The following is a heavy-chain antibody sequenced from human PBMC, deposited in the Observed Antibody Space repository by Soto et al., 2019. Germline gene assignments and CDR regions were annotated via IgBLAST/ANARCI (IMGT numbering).Heavy chain of an antibody. Sequence: GASVKVSCKASGYTFTSYGISWVRQAPGQGLEWMGWISAYNGNTNYAQKLQGRVTMTTDTSTSTAYMELRSLRSDDTAVYYCARLWFGESSLYYYGMDVWGQGTTVTVSS. J-gene: IGHJ6*02. V-gene: IGHV1-18*04. D-gene: IGHD3-10*01. CDR3: ARLWFGESSLYYYGMDV. CDR2: ISAYNGNT. CDR1: GYTFTSYG.